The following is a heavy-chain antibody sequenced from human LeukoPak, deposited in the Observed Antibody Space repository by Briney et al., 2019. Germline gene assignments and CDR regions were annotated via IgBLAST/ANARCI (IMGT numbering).Heavy chain of an antibody. CDR3: VRTPWFGELLVYYYYGMDV. J-gene: IGHJ6*04. V-gene: IGHV4-34*01. CDR2: INHSGST. D-gene: IGHD3-10*01. CDR1: GGSFSGYY. Sequence: SETLSLTCAVYGGSFSGYYWSWIRQPPGKGLEWIGEINHSGSTNYNPSLKSRVTISVDTSKNQFSLKLSSVTAADTAVYYCVRTPWFGELLVYYYYGMDVWGKGTTVTVSS.